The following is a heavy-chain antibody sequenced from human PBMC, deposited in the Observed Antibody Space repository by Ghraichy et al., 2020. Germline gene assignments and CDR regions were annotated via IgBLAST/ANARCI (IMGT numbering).Heavy chain of an antibody. CDR3: AKFRDGYYYYYGMDV. V-gene: IGHV4-59*01. Sequence: SETLSLTCTVSGGSISSYYWTWIRQPPGKGLEWIGYIYNSGSTNYNPSLKSRVTISLDTSKNQFSLKLSSVTAADTAVYYCAKFRDGYYYYYGMDVWGQGTTVTVSS. CDR2: IYNSGST. CDR1: GGSISSYY. J-gene: IGHJ6*02.